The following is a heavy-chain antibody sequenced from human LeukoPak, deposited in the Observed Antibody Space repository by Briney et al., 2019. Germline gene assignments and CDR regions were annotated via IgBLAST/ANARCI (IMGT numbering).Heavy chain of an antibody. CDR2: IYYSGST. Sequence: PSETLSLTCTVSGGSISSYYWSWIRQPPGKGLEWIGYIYYSGSTNYNPSLKSRVTISVDTSKNQFSLKLSSVTAADTAVYYCARRRGGIRYFDYWGQGTLVTVSS. V-gene: IGHV4-59*08. J-gene: IGHJ4*02. D-gene: IGHD3-10*01. CDR3: ARRRGGIRYFDY. CDR1: GGSISSYY.